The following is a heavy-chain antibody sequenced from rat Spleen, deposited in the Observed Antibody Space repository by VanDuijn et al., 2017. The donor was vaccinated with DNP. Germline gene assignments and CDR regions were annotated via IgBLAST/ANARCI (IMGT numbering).Heavy chain of an antibody. CDR1: GFTFSDYY. Sequence: EVQLVESGGGLVQPGRSLKLSCAASGFTFSDYYMAWVRQAPTKGLEWVASISTSGGSTYYRDSVKGRFTFSRDNAKSTLYLQMDSLRSEDTATYYCARYGSHFDYWGQGVMVTVSS. D-gene: IGHD4-1*01. V-gene: IGHV5-25*01. J-gene: IGHJ2*01. CDR2: ISTSGGST. CDR3: ARYGSHFDY.